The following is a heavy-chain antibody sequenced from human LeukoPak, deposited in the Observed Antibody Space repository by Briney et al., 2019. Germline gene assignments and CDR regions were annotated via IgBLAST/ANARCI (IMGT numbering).Heavy chain of an antibody. J-gene: IGHJ4*02. D-gene: IGHD5-18*01. Sequence: PGGSLRLSCAAPGFTFSSSAMSSARHAPGKGLEWVSAISGSGGSTYYADSVKGRFTISRDNSKNTLYLQINRLRAEDTAVYYCAKWGVDTAMVQDYWGQGTLVTASS. CDR1: GFTFSSSA. CDR2: ISGSGGST. V-gene: IGHV3-23*01. CDR3: AKWGVDTAMVQDY.